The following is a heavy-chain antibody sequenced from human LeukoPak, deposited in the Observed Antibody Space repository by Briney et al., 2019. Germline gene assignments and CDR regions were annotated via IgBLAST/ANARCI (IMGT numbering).Heavy chain of an antibody. CDR3: ARTNYGGYLFDY. CDR2: IYYSGST. J-gene: IGHJ4*02. D-gene: IGHD5-12*01. V-gene: IGHV4-31*03. Sequence: SETLSLTCTVSGGSISSGGYYWSWVRQYPGRGLEWIGYIYYSGSTYYNPSLKSRVTISVDTSKNQFSLKLSSVTAADTAVYYCARTNYGGYLFDYWGQGALVTVSS. CDR1: GGSISSGGYY.